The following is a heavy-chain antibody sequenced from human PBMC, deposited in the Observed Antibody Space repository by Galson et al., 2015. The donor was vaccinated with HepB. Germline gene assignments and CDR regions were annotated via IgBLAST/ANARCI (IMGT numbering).Heavy chain of an antibody. D-gene: IGHD1-1*01. CDR3: AREETGTHPVVGWVYYYYGMDV. V-gene: IGHV1-69*04. CDR2: IIPILGIA. J-gene: IGHJ6*02. CDR1: GGTFSSYT. Sequence: SVKVSCKASGGTFSSYTISWVRQAPGQGLEWMGRIIPILGIANYAQKFQGRVTITADKSSSTAYMELSSLRSEDTAVYYCAREETGTHPVVGWVYYYYGMDVWGQGTTVTVSS.